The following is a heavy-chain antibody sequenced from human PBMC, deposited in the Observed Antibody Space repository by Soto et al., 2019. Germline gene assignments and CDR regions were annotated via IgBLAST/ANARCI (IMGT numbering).Heavy chain of an antibody. J-gene: IGHJ5*02. D-gene: IGHD3-22*01. Sequence: QVQLVQSGGGVVQPGTSLRLSCAASGFTSNRYGMHWVRQAPGKGLEWVAVISNDGSNTYYADSVKGRFTISRDNSKNTLYLQMNSLRVEDTAVYYCAKGPRFDSFESSGFYSWFDPWGQGTLVSVSS. V-gene: IGHV3-30*18. CDR1: GFTSNRYG. CDR3: AKGPRFDSFESSGFYSWFDP. CDR2: ISNDGSNT.